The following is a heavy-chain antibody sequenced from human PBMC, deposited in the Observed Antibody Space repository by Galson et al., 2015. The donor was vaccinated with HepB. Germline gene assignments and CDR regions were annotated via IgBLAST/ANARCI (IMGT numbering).Heavy chain of an antibody. CDR2: TSSSGRSI. D-gene: IGHD4-23*01. J-gene: IGHJ4*02. V-gene: IGHV3-21*01. CDR1: GFIFSGYS. CDR3: ARGRGDNANFDY. Sequence: SLRLSCAASGFIFSGYSMNWVRQAPGKGLGWVSSTSSSGRSISYADSVKGRFTLSRDNAKNSLYLQMNSLRAEDTAAYYCARGRGDNANFDYWGQGTLVTVSS.